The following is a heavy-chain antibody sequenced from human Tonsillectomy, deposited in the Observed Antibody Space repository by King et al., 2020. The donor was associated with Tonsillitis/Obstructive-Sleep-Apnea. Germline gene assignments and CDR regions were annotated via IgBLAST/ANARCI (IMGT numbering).Heavy chain of an antibody. CDR2: IYYSGST. V-gene: IGHV4-31*03. CDR1: GGSISSGGYY. CDR3: ARDSPPKYYDSSGVGY. D-gene: IGHD3-22*01. J-gene: IGHJ4*02. Sequence: VQLQESGPGLVKPSQTLSLTCTVSGGSISSGGYYWTWIRQHPGKGLEWIGYIYYSGSTYYNPSLKSRVTISVDTSKNQFSLKLSSVSAADTAVYYCARDSPPKYYDSSGVGYWGQGTLVTVPS.